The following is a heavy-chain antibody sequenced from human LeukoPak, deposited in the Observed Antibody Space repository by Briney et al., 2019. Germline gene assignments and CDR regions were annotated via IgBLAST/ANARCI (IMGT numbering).Heavy chain of an antibody. V-gene: IGHV3-23*01. CDR1: GFTFSSYA. J-gene: IGHJ4*02. CDR2: ISGSGGST. D-gene: IGHD3-10*01. Sequence: GGSLRLSCAASGFTFSSYAMSWVRQAPGKGLEWVSAISGSGGSTYYADSVKGRFTISRDNSKNTLYLQMNSLRAEDTAVYYCAKGQYGSGTVYLDYWGQGTLVTVSS. CDR3: AKGQYGSGTVYLDY.